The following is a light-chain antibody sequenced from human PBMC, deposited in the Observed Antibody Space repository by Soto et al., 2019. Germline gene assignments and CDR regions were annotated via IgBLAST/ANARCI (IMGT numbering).Light chain of an antibody. CDR1: QRISSGY. V-gene: IGKV3-20*01. CDR3: HCQKYDDSSVYT. J-gene: IGKJ2*01. CDR2: AAS. Sequence: IVLTQSPGTLSLSPGERATLSCRASQRISSGYFACYQQKPGQAPMLLMYAASYRATDSPDRFSGSGSGTDFTLTISRLEPEDFAVYYCHCQKYDDSSVYTFGQGTKLEIK.